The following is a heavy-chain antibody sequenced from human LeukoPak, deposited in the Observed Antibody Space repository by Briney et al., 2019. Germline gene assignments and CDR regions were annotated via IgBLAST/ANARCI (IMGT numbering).Heavy chain of an antibody. J-gene: IGHJ6*03. D-gene: IGHD6-13*01. CDR2: INRNGGST. Sequence: GGSLSLSCAASGFTFDDYGMSWVRQAPGKGLEGVSGINRNGGSTGYADSVKGRFTISRDNAKNSLYLQMNSLRAEDTALYYCARTYSSSWYGTYYYYYMDVWGKGTTVTVSS. CDR1: GFTFDDYG. CDR3: ARTYSSSWYGTYYYYYMDV. V-gene: IGHV3-20*04.